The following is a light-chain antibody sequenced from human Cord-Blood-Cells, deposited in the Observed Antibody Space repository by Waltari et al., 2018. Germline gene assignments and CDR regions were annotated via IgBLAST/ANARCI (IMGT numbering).Light chain of an antibody. CDR2: EVS. Sequence: QSALTQPASVSGSPGQSITISCPGTSSDVGRYNLVSWYQQHPGKAPKLMIYEVSKRPSGVSNRFSGSKSGNTASLTISGLQAEDEADYYCCSYAGSYVFGTGTKVTVL. J-gene: IGLJ1*01. CDR1: SSDVGRYNL. CDR3: CSYAGSYV. V-gene: IGLV2-23*02.